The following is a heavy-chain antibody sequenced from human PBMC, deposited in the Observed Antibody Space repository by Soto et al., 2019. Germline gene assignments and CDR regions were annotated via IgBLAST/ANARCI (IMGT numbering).Heavy chain of an antibody. CDR3: ARVRVVVGATIDS. V-gene: IGHV1-18*04. Sequence: FHLVKPGSKVKKLGASLKASCKVSGYTFSTTSITWVERPPDQGLEWMGWITPFNGDTSYAQKFQGRVTMTTDTSTSTVFMELRSLRFDDTAVYYCARVRVVVGATIDSWGQGTLVTVSS. D-gene: IGHD2-15*01. CDR2: ITPFNGDT. CDR1: GYTFSTTS. J-gene: IGHJ4*02.